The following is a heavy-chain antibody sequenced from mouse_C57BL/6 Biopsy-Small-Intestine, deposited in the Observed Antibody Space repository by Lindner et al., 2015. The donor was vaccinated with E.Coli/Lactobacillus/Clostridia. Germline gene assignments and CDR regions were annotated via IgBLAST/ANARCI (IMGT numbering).Heavy chain of an antibody. Sequence: VQLQESGAELMKPGASVKLSCKAAGYTFTGYWIEWVKQRPGQGLEWIGENLPGSVSTNFNEKFKGEATFTADSSSNTAYMQLSSLTPEDSAIYYCARRFYYGSFDYWGQGTTLTVSS. V-gene: IGHV1-9*01. D-gene: IGHD1-1*01. J-gene: IGHJ2*01. CDR3: ARRFYYGSFDY. CDR1: GYTFTGYW. CDR2: NLPGSVST.